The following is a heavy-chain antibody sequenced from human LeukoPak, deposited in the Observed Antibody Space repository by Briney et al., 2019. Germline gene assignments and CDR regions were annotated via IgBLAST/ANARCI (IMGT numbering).Heavy chain of an antibody. D-gene: IGHD3-10*01. Sequence: SETLSLTCTVSGGSISSSSYYWGWIRQPPGKGLEWIGSIYYSGSTYYNPSLKSRVTISIDTSKNQFSLRLSSVTAADTAVYYCARRRPMVRGVTVFDYWGQGTLVTVSS. V-gene: IGHV4-39*07. CDR1: GGSISSSSYY. CDR3: ARRRPMVRGVTVFDY. J-gene: IGHJ4*02. CDR2: IYYSGST.